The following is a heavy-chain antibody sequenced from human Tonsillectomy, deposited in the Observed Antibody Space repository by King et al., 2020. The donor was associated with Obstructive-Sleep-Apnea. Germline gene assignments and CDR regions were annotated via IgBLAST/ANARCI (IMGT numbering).Heavy chain of an antibody. Sequence: QLVQSGAEVKKPGSSVKVSCKASGGTFSSYAISWVRQAPGQGLEWMGGIIPIFGTANYAQKFQGRVTITADESTGTAYMELSSLRSEDTAVYYCARDNIVVVPAAMPGGFYYYYGMDVWGQGTTVTVSS. CDR1: GGTFSSYA. CDR3: ARDNIVVVPAAMPGGFYYYYGMDV. CDR2: IIPIFGTA. V-gene: IGHV1-69*12. D-gene: IGHD2-2*01. J-gene: IGHJ6*02.